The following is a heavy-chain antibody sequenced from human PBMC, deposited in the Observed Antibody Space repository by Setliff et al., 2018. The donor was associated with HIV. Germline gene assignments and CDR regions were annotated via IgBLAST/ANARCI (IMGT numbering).Heavy chain of an antibody. Sequence: ASVKVSCKASGYTFTSYAMHWVRQAPGQRLEWMGWINAGNGNTNYAQNFQGRVTMTTDTFTSTAYMEMRSLRSDDTAVYYCARDVERYSSHSGSGPWGQGTLVTVSS. CDR1: GYTFTSYA. CDR3: ARDVERYSSHSGSGP. J-gene: IGHJ5*02. D-gene: IGHD6-13*01. V-gene: IGHV1-3*01. CDR2: INAGNGNT.